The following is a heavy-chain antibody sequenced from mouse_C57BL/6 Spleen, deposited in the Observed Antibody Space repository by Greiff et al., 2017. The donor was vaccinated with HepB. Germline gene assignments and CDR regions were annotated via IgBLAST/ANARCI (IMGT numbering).Heavy chain of an antibody. CDR2: IDPSDSYT. D-gene: IGHD1-1*01. Sequence: VKLQQPGAELVKPGASVKLSCKASGYTFTSYWMQWVKQRPGQGLEWIGEIDPSDSYTNYNQKFKGKATLTVDTSSSTAYMQLSSLTSEDSAVYSCAREPPMTTVVRPPHFDYWGQGTTLPVSP. CDR3: AREPPMTTVVRPPHFDY. CDR1: GYTFTSYW. J-gene: IGHJ2*01. V-gene: IGHV1-50*01.